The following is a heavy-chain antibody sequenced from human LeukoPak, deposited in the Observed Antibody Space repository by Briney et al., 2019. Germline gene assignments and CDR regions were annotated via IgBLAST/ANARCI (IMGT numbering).Heavy chain of an antibody. CDR1: GFAVNSYY. Sequence: GGSLRLSCAASGFAVNSYYMSWVRQAPGKGLERVSAVFRDGSTSHADSVKGRFTISRDNSRNTVYLQMNSLRAEDTAVYYCATETWKDWGQGTLVTVSS. V-gene: IGHV3-53*01. CDR2: VFRDGST. CDR3: ATETWKD. D-gene: IGHD1-1*01. J-gene: IGHJ4*02.